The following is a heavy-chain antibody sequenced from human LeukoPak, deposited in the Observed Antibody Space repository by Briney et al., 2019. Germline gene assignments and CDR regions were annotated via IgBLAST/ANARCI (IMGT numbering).Heavy chain of an antibody. V-gene: IGHV3-23*01. J-gene: IGHJ4*02. Sequence: GGSLRLSCAASGFTFSSYAMGWVRQAPGKGLEWVSAITASGGNTYYADSVKSRFTISRDNSKNTLYLQVNSLRAEDTAVYYCAKGNGYSYGRYYFDYWGQGTLVTVSS. D-gene: IGHD5-18*01. CDR3: AKGNGYSYGRYYFDY. CDR1: GFTFSSYA. CDR2: ITASGGNT.